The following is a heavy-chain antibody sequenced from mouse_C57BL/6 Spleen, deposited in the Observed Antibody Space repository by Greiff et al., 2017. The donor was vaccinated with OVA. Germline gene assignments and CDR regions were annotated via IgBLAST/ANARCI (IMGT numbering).Heavy chain of an antibody. D-gene: IGHD2-1*01. CDR1: GYSITSGYY. CDR3: ARGNGNGDY. J-gene: IGHJ4*01. CDR2: ISYDGSN. V-gene: IGHV3-6*01. Sequence: EVQLQESGPGLVKPSQSLSLTCSVTGYSITSGYYWNWIRQFPGNKLEWMGYISYDGSNNYNPSLKNRISITRDTSKNQFFLKLNSVTTEDTATYYCARGNGNGDYWGQGTSVTVSS.